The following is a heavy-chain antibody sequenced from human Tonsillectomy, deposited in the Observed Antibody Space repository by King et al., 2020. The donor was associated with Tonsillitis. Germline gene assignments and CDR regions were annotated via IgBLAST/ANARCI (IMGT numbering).Heavy chain of an antibody. D-gene: IGHD6-6*01. J-gene: IGHJ4*02. V-gene: IGHV2-5*02. CDR1: GFSLSTSGVG. CDR2: IYWDDDK. CDR3: ANALWLDSSSSLFEF. Sequence: TLKESGPTLVKPTQTLTLTCTFSGFSLSTSGVGVGWIRQPPGKALEWLALIYWDDDKRYSPSLKSRLTITKDTSKNQVVLTMTNMDPVDTAIYYCANALWLDSSSSLFEFLGPGTLGTGSS.